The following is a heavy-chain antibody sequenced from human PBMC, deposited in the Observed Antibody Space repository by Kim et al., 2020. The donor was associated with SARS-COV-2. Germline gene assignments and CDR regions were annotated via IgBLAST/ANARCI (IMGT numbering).Heavy chain of an antibody. J-gene: IGHJ5*02. CDR3: ARGFWGRLAQGFDP. V-gene: IGHV1-69*04. CDR2: IIPILGIA. Sequence: SVKVSCKASGGTFSSYAISWVRQAPGQGLEWMGRIIPILGIANYAQKFQGRVTITADKSTSTAYMELSSLRSEDTAVYYCARGFWGRLAQGFDPWGQGTLVTVSS. CDR1: GGTFSSYA. D-gene: IGHD3-16*01.